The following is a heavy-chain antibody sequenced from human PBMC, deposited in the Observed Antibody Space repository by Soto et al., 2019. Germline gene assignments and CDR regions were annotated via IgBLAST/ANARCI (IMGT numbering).Heavy chain of an antibody. D-gene: IGHD5-12*01. CDR1: GFTFSSYA. CDR3: ARVSGGSGYEYFDY. Sequence: GGSLRLSCAASGFTFSSYAMHWVRQAPGKGLEYVSAISSNGGSAYYANSVKGRFTISRDNSKNTLYLQMGSLRAEDMAVYYCARVSGGSGYEYFDYWGQGTLVTVSS. J-gene: IGHJ4*02. V-gene: IGHV3-64*01. CDR2: ISSNGGSA.